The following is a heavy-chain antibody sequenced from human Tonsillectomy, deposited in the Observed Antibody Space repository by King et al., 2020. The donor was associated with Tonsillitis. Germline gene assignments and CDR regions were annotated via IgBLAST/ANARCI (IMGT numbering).Heavy chain of an antibody. CDR3: ARDEGAVGGTFFDY. J-gene: IGHJ4*02. V-gene: IGHV3-33*01. CDR1: GFMFSGHV. Sequence: VQLVESGGGVVQPGRSLRVSCVASGFMFSGHVIHWVRQAPGKGLEWVALIWYDGSDKDYADSVKGRFTISRDNSKKTVYLQMNSLRAEDTAVYYCARDEGAVGGTFFDYWGQGTMVTVSS. D-gene: IGHD1-26*01. CDR2: IWYDGSDK.